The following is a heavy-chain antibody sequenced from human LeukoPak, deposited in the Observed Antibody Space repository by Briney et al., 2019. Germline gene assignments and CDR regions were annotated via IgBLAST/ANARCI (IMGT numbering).Heavy chain of an antibody. CDR2: ISSSGSYI. Sequence: PGGSLRLSCAASRFTFSSYSMNWVRQAPGRGLEWVSSISSSGSYIYYADSVKGRFTISRDNAKTSLYLQMNSLRAEDTAVYYCARGSYDSSGYYYAGDDYYFDYWGQRTLVTVSS. J-gene: IGHJ4*02. D-gene: IGHD3-22*01. CDR3: ARGSYDSSGYYYAGDDYYFDY. CDR1: RFTFSSYS. V-gene: IGHV3-21*01.